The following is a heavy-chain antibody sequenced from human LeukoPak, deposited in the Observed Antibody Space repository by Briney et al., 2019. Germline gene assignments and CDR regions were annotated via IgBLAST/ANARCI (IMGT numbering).Heavy chain of an antibody. CDR2: ISGSGGST. V-gene: IGHV3-23*01. D-gene: IGHD6-19*01. Sequence: GGSLRLSCAASGFTFSSYWMHWVRQAPGKGLEWVSAISGSGGSTYYADSVKGRFTISRDNSKNTLYLQMNSLRAEDTAVYYCARGVRIAVAGYIDYWGQGTLVTVSS. CDR3: ARGVRIAVAGYIDY. CDR1: GFTFSSYW. J-gene: IGHJ4*02.